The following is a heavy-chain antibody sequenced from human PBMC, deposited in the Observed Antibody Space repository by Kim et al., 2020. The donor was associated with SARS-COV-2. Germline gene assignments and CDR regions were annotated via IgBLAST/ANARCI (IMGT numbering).Heavy chain of an antibody. J-gene: IGHJ3*02. Sequence: SETLSLTCTVSGGSISSSSYYWGWIRQPPGKGLEWIGSIYYSGSTYYNPSLKSRVTISVDTSKNQFSLKLSSVTAADTAVYYCARHYGRRGIAAAGTRSDAFDIWGQGTMVTVSS. CDR2: IYYSGST. V-gene: IGHV4-39*01. D-gene: IGHD6-13*01. CDR3: ARHYGRRGIAAAGTRSDAFDI. CDR1: GGSISSSSYY.